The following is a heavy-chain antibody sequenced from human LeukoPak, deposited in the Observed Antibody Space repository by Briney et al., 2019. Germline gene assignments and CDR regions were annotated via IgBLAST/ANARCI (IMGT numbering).Heavy chain of an antibody. CDR2: IRSKANSYVT. Sequence: GGSLRLSCAASGFSFRGSAMHWVRQASGKGLEWVGRIRSKANSYVTTYAESVTGRFTISRDDSTNTAYLQMHSLNTEDTAVYYCTRDSDPYCSRANCYVDNFYGLDVWGQGTRVIVSS. V-gene: IGHV3-73*01. D-gene: IGHD2-2*01. J-gene: IGHJ6*02. CDR3: TRDSDPYCSRANCYVDNFYGLDV. CDR1: GFSFRGSA.